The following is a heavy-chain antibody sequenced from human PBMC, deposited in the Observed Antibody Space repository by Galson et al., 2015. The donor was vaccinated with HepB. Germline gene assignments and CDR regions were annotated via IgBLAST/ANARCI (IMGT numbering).Heavy chain of an antibody. CDR3: ARVRSRGHYFDY. J-gene: IGHJ4*02. CDR2: IYHSGST. V-gene: IGHV4-30-2*01. Sequence: LRLSCAASGFTFSSYAMSWIRQPPGKGLEWIGYIYHSGSTYYNPSLKSRVTISVGKSKNQFSLKLSSVTAADTAVYYCARVRSRGHYFDYWGQGTLVTVSS. CDR1: GFTFSSYA. D-gene: IGHD6-25*01.